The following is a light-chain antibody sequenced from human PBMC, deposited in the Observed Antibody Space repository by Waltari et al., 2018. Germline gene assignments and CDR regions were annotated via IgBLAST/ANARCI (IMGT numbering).Light chain of an antibody. CDR3: SSYTSSSTVV. CDR1: SSDAGGYNS. Sequence: QSALTQPASVSGSPGQSLTISCTGTSSDAGGYNSVSWYQQHPGKAPKLMIYEVSNRPSGVSNRFSGSKSGNTASLTISGLQAEDEADYYCSSYTSSSTVVFGGGTKLTVL. CDR2: EVS. V-gene: IGLV2-14*01. J-gene: IGLJ2*01.